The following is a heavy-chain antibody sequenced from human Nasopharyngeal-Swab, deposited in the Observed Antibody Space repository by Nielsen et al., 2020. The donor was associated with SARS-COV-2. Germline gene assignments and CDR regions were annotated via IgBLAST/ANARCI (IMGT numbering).Heavy chain of an antibody. CDR3: AKGDYYDSSGYYYGFDY. V-gene: IGHV3-30*18. Sequence: GESLKISCAASGFTFSSYGMHWVRQAPGKGLEWVAVISYDGSNKYYADSVKGRFTISRDNSKNTLYLQMNSLRAEDTAVYYCAKGDYYDSSGYYYGFDYWSQGTLVTVSS. D-gene: IGHD3-22*01. J-gene: IGHJ4*02. CDR1: GFTFSSYG. CDR2: ISYDGSNK.